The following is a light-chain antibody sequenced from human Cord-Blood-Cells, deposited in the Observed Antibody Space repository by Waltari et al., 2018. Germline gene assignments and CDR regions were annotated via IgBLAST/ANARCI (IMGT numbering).Light chain of an antibody. CDR2: YES. CDR1: NIGSKS. J-gene: IGLJ3*02. CDR3: QVWDSSSDHPV. Sequence: SYVLTQPPSVSVAPGKTARITCGGNNIGSKSVHWYQQKPGQAPVLVIYYESDRPSGMPERFSGSNAGNTATLTISRVEAGDEADYYWQVWDSSSDHPVFGGGTKLTVL. V-gene: IGLV3-21*04.